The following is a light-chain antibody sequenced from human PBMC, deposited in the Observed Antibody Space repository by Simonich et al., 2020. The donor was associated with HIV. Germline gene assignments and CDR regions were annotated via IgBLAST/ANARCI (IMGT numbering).Light chain of an antibody. CDR2: GAS. J-gene: IGKJ1*01. Sequence: EIVMAQSPATLSVSPGERATLSCRASQSVSSTLAWYQQKPGQAPRLLIYGASTRATSIPARFSGSGSGTEFTLTISSLQSEDFAVYYCQQSYNWPRTFGQGTRVEIK. V-gene: IGKV3-15*01. CDR1: QSVSST. CDR3: QQSYNWPRT.